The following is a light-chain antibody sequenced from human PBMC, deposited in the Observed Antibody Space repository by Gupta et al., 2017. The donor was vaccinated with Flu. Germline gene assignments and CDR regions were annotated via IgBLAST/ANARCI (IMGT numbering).Light chain of an antibody. J-gene: IGLJ2*01. CDR1: SSNIERNT. CDR3: AAWDDSLKILL. Sequence: SSSNIERNTLNWYQQDPGAAPKLLIHTDNQRPSGVPDRFSGSKSGTSASLAISGLQSEDETDYYCAAWDDSLKILLFGGGTKLTVL. V-gene: IGLV1-44*01. CDR2: TDN.